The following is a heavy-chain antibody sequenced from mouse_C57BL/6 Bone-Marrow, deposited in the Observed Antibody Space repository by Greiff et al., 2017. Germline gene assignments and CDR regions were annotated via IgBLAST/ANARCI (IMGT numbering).Heavy chain of an antibody. CDR1: GYIFTSYW. V-gene: IGHV1S132*01. CDR2: IYPGTGSS. D-gene: IGHD2-3*01. Sequence: VKLQQSGAELVRPGTSLKLSCKTSGYIFTSYWIHWVKQRSGQGLEWIARIYPGTGSSYYNENFKGKATLTADKSSSTAYMQLSSLKSEDSAVYFWARARYEGYYGPFDYWGQGTTLTVSS. CDR3: ARARYEGYYGPFDY. J-gene: IGHJ2*01.